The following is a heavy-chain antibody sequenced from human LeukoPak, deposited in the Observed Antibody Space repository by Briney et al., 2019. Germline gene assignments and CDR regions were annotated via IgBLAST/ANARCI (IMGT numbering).Heavy chain of an antibody. CDR1: GYTFTSYA. J-gene: IGHJ6*02. CDR3: ARDILSDGMDV. Sequence: ASVKVSCKASGYTFTSYAMHWVRQAPGQRLEWMGWINAGNGNTKYSQKFQGRVTITRDTSASTAYMELSSLRSDDTAVYYCARDILSDGMDVWGLGTTVTVSS. V-gene: IGHV1-3*01. CDR2: INAGNGNT.